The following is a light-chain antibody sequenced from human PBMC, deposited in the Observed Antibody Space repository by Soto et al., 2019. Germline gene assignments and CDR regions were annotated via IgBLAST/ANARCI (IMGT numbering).Light chain of an antibody. CDR1: QSLLHRNGKNY. J-gene: IGKJ2*01. V-gene: IGKV2-28*01. CDR2: LGS. Sequence: DVVMTQSPLSLPVTPGEPASISCRSSQSLLHRNGKNYLDWYLQKPGQSPQLLIYLGSNRASGVPDRFSGRESGTDFTLKISRVEAEEVGVYYCMQSLQTPSFGQGTKLEIK. CDR3: MQSLQTPS.